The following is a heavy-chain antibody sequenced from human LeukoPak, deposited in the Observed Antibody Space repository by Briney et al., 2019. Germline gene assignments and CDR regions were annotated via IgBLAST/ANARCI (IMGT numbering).Heavy chain of an antibody. CDR2: ISYDGSNK. CDR3: AKDSRVGGGRSIAALVYYYGMDV. D-gene: IGHD6-6*01. CDR1: GLTFSSYG. Sequence: PGGSLRLSCAASGLTFSSYGMHWVRQAPGKGLEWVAVISYDGSNKYYADSVKGRFTISRDNSKNTLYLQMNSLRAEDTAVYYCAKDSRVGGGRSIAALVYYYGMDVWGQGTTVTVSS. V-gene: IGHV3-30*18. J-gene: IGHJ6*02.